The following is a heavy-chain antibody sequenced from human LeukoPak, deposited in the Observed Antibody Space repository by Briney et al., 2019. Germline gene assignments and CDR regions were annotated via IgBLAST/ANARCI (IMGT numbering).Heavy chain of an antibody. CDR2: IYGSGST. D-gene: IGHD3-16*01. CDR3: AREGSDYVWGSYTY. Sequence: PSETLSLTCTVSGGSISGFSWTWIRQPAGRGLEWIGRIYGSGSTNYNPSLKSRVTISVDKSKNQFSLKLSSVTAADTAVYYCAREGSDYVWGSYTYWGQGTLVTVSS. V-gene: IGHV4-4*07. J-gene: IGHJ4*02. CDR1: GGSISGFS.